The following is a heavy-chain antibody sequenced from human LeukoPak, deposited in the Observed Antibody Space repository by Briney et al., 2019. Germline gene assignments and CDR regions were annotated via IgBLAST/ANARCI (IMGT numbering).Heavy chain of an antibody. CDR2: IYYSGST. J-gene: IGHJ5*02. Sequence: SETLSLTCTVSGGSISSSRYYWGWIRQPPGKGLEWIGSIYYSGSTYYNPSLKSRVTISVDTSKNQFSLKLSSVTAADTAVYYCARHEPSDPNTAMPLNWFDPWGQGTLVTVSS. CDR1: GGSISSSRYY. CDR3: ARHEPSDPNTAMPLNWFDP. D-gene: IGHD5-18*01. V-gene: IGHV4-39*01.